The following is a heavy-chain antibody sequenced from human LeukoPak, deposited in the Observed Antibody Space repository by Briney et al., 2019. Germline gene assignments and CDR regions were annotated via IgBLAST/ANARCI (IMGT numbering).Heavy chain of an antibody. Sequence: SETLSLTCTVSGGSINSYYWSWIRQPPGKGLEWIGRIYFSGRTNYNPSLNGRVTISLDTSKNQFSLRVTSVTAADTAVYYCARAVDSGGYQHKGFGPWGQGTLVTVSS. CDR3: ARAVDSGGYQHKGFGP. J-gene: IGHJ5*02. CDR1: GGSINSYY. D-gene: IGHD3-22*01. V-gene: IGHV4-59*08. CDR2: IYFSGRT.